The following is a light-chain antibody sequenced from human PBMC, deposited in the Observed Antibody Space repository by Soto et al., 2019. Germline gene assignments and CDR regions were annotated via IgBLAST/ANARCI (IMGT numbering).Light chain of an antibody. CDR3: SSYTSSSSV. CDR2: DVS. V-gene: IGLV2-14*01. J-gene: IGLJ1*01. CDR1: SSDVGGYNY. Sequence: QSVLTQPASVSGSPGQSITISCTGTSSDVGGYNYVSWYQQHPGKAPKLMIYDVSNRPSGVSNRFSGSKSGNTASLTISGLQAEDEAAYYCSSYTSSSSVFGTGTKVTVL.